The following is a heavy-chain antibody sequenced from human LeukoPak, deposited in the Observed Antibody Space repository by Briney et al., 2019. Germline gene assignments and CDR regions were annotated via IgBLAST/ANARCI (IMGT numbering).Heavy chain of an antibody. D-gene: IGHD3-9*01. Sequence: PGGSLRLSCAASGFTFSNYWMSWVRQAPGKGLEWVANIKHDGGDKHYVDSVKGRFTIARDSAKNSLNLQMNSLRAEDTAVYYCARGGNYDILTGYIFDYWGQATLVTVSS. V-gene: IGHV3-7*03. CDR2: IKHDGGDK. CDR1: GFTFSNYW. J-gene: IGHJ4*02. CDR3: ARGGNYDILTGYIFDY.